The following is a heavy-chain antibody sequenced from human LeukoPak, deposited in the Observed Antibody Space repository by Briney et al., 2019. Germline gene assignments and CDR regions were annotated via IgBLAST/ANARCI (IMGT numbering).Heavy chain of an antibody. CDR2: IYHSGST. J-gene: IGHJ5*02. CDR3: ARGNEYGDYGNWFDP. V-gene: IGHV4-30-2*01. D-gene: IGHD4-17*01. Sequence: PSETLSLTCAVSGGSISSGGYSWSWIRQPPGKGLEWIGYIYHSGSTYYNPSLKSRVTISVDRSKNQSSLKLSSVTAADTAVYYCARGNEYGDYGNWFDPWGQGTLVTVSS. CDR1: GGSISSGGYS.